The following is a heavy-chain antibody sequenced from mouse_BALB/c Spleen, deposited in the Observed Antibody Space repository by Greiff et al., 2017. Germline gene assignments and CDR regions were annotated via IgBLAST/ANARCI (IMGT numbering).Heavy chain of an antibody. CDR2: IWAGGST. D-gene: IGHD2-4*01. J-gene: IGHJ4*01. CDR1: GFSLTSYG. V-gene: IGHV2-9*02. CDR3: ARDRPPSMITYAMDY. Sequence: VQLQQSGPGLVAPSQSLSITCTVSGFSLTSYGVHWVRQPPGKGLEWLGVIWAGGSTNYNSALMSRLSISKDNSKSQVFLKMNSLQTDDTAMYYCARDRPPSMITYAMDYWGQGTSVTVSS.